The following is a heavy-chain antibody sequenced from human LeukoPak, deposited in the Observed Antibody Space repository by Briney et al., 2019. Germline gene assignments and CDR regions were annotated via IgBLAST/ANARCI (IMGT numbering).Heavy chain of an antibody. CDR2: ISWNSGSI. CDR3: ATDRKVGTWDPRFDY. V-gene: IGHV3-9*01. Sequence: GRSLRLSCAASGFTFDDYAMHWVRQAPGKGLEWVSGISWNSGSIGYADSVKGRFTISRDNAKISLYLQMNSLRAEDTAVYYCATDRKVGTWDPRFDYWGQGTLVTVSS. D-gene: IGHD4-23*01. CDR1: GFTFDDYA. J-gene: IGHJ4*02.